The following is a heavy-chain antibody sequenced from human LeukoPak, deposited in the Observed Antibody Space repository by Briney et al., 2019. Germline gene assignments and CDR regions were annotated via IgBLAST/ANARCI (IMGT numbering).Heavy chain of an antibody. Sequence: PGGSLRLSCATSGFSFSSYAMSWVRQAPGKGLEWVSVIYSGGSTYYADSVKGRFTISRDNSKNTLYLQMNSLRAEDTAVYYCARGANDYGNPWYYYYYMDVWGKGTTVTISS. CDR2: IYSGGST. V-gene: IGHV3-66*01. CDR1: GFSFSSYA. D-gene: IGHD4-17*01. J-gene: IGHJ6*03. CDR3: ARGANDYGNPWYYYYYMDV.